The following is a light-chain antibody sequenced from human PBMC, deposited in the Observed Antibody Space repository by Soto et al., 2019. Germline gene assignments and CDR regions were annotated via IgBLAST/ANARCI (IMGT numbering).Light chain of an antibody. CDR2: EVS. V-gene: IGKV2D-29*02. CDR1: QSLLHITGETF. CDR3: MQSTQLPPT. J-gene: IGKJ5*01. Sequence: DVVMTETPLSLSVAPGQPESISCKSSQSLLHITGETFLFWYLQKPGQSPQLXIYEVSTRVSGVPDRFSGSGSGTEFTLEISRVQTDDVGIYYCMQSTQLPPTFGQGTRLEI.